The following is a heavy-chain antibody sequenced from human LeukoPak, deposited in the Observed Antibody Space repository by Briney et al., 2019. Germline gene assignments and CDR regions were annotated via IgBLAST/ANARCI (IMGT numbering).Heavy chain of an antibody. D-gene: IGHD2-15*01. CDR2: IIPSLDVA. Sequence: SVKVSCKASGDTFIPYTFSWVRQAPGQGLEWIGRIIPSLDVANYAHKFQGRVTLSVDRDTATTYMEVTSLRSEDTAFYYCARDHCSPGTCLGGHWGQGTLVTVSS. V-gene: IGHV1-69*04. CDR1: GDTFIPYT. J-gene: IGHJ4*02. CDR3: ARDHCSPGTCLGGH.